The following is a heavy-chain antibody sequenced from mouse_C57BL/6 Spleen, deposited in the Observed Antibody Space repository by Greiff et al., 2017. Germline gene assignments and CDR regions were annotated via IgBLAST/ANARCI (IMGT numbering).Heavy chain of an antibody. Sequence: QVQLQQSGPELVKPGASVKISCKASGYAFSSSWMNWVKQRPGKGLEWIGRIYPGDGDTNYNGKFKGKATLTADKSSSTAYMQLSSLTSEDSAVYFCAREGKLGGGNYWGQGTTLTVSS. CDR3: AREGKLGGGNY. V-gene: IGHV1-82*01. D-gene: IGHD4-1*01. CDR1: GYAFSSSW. J-gene: IGHJ2*01. CDR2: IYPGDGDT.